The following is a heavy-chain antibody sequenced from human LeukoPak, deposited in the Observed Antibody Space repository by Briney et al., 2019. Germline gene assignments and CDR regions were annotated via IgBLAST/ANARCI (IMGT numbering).Heavy chain of an antibody. CDR1: GGTFSSYA. D-gene: IGHD5-12*01. Sequence: GSSVKVSCKASGGTFSSYAISWVRQAPGQGLEWMGGIIPIFGTANYAQKFQGRVTITADESTSTAYMELSSLRSEDTAVHYCARTRGYSGYDSLDYWGQGTLVTVSS. V-gene: IGHV1-69*01. J-gene: IGHJ4*02. CDR2: IIPIFGTA. CDR3: ARTRGYSGYDSLDY.